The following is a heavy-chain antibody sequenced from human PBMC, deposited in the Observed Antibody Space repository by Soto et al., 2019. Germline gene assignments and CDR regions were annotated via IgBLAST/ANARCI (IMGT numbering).Heavy chain of an antibody. D-gene: IGHD1-26*01. Sequence: VASVKVSCKASGYTFTSYGISWVRQAPGQGLEWMGWISAYNGNTNYAQKLQGRVTMTTDTSTSTAYMELRSLRSDDTAVYYCARELVGATTTYYYGMDVWGQGTTVTVSS. J-gene: IGHJ6*02. V-gene: IGHV1-18*01. CDR1: GYTFTSYG. CDR2: ISAYNGNT. CDR3: ARELVGATTTYYYGMDV.